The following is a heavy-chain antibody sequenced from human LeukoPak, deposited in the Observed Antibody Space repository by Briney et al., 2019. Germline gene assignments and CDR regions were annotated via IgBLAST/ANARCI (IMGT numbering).Heavy chain of an antibody. J-gene: IGHJ4*02. Sequence: PSETLSLTCNVSGGSISSSTHYWGWHRQPPGRGREWIGSIYYSGSTYYNPSLKSRVTISVDTSKHQFSLKLSSVTAADTAVYYCARGKYQLPADHLDYWGQGTLVTVSS. D-gene: IGHD2-2*01. CDR2: IYYSGST. CDR1: GGSISSSTHY. CDR3: ARGKYQLPADHLDY. V-gene: IGHV4-39*01.